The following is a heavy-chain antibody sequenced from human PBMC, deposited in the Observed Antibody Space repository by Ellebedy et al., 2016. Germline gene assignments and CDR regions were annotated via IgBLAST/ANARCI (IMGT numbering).Heavy chain of an antibody. CDR1: GFTFSTSW. CDR3: VRDRGTGWYWFDS. J-gene: IGHJ5*01. CDR2: VSGDGSST. V-gene: IGHV3-74*01. Sequence: GESLKIPXAASGFTFSTSWMHWVRQAPGKGLLWVSRVSGDGSSTAHADSVRGRLTISRDNTKNTLSLQMNSLRVEDTAIYYCVRDRGTGWYWFDSWGQGTLVTVSS. D-gene: IGHD6-19*01.